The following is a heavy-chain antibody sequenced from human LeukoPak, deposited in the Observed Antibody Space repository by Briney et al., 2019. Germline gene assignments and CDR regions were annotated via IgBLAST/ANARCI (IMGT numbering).Heavy chain of an antibody. Sequence: GGSLRLSCAASGFTFSNYWMHWIRQVPGKGLVWVSHIKYDGSATNYADSVKGRFTISRDNAKNTLYLQMNSLRAEDTAVYYCISGSLQSGYNFDYWGQGALVTVSS. CDR2: IKYDGSAT. D-gene: IGHD3-3*01. CDR1: GFTFSNYW. J-gene: IGHJ4*02. V-gene: IGHV3-74*01. CDR3: ISGSLQSGYNFDY.